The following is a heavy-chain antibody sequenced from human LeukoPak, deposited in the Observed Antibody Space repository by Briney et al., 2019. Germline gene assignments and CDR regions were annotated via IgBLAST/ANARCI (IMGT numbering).Heavy chain of an antibody. D-gene: IGHD3-22*01. CDR2: IGHTGSIT. CDR1: GFTFSSYS. V-gene: IGHV3-48*04. CDR3: ARVSRVYYDSSGYPY. J-gene: IGHJ4*02. Sequence: GGSLRLSCAASGFTFSSYSMNWVRQAPGKGLEWVSYIGHTGSITDYADSVKGRFTISRDNAKNSLYLQMNSLRAEDTAVYYCARVSRVYYDSSGYPYWGQGTLVTVSS.